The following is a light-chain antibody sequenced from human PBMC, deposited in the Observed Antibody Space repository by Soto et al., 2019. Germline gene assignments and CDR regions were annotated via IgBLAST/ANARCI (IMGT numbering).Light chain of an antibody. Sequence: QSVLTQPASVSGSPGQSITISCTGTSSDVGGYNYVSWYQQHPGKAPKLMIYDVSNRPSVVSNRFSGSKSGNSASLTISGLQDEDEADYYCSSYTSSSTYVVFGGGTKLTVL. CDR1: SSDVGGYNY. J-gene: IGLJ2*01. V-gene: IGLV2-14*01. CDR3: SSYTSSSTYVV. CDR2: DVS.